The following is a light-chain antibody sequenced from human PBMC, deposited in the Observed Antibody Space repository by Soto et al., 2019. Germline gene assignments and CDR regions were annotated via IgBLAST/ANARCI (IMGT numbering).Light chain of an antibody. Sequence: QSVLTRPASVSGSPGQSITISCTGTSSDVGSYHYVSWFQQHPGKAPKLIIFEVSDRPSGVSTRFSGSKSGDTASLTISGLQADDEADYYCSSYTSGRDVYVFGGGTKVTVL. V-gene: IGLV2-14*01. CDR2: EVS. CDR3: SSYTSGRDVYV. J-gene: IGLJ1*01. CDR1: SSDVGSYHY.